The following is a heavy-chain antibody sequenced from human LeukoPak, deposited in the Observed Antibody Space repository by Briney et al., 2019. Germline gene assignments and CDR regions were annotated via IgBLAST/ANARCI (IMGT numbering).Heavy chain of an antibody. CDR3: NLYDGYSTWDFDY. D-gene: IGHD5-24*01. CDR2: INHSGST. J-gene: IGHJ4*02. V-gene: IGHV4-34*01. Sequence: SETLSLTCAVYGGFFSGYYWSWIRQPPGKGLEWIGEINHSGSTNYNPSLKSRVTISVDTSKNQFSPKLSSVTAADTAVYYCNLYDGYSTWDFDYWGQGTLVTVSS. CDR1: GGFFSGYY.